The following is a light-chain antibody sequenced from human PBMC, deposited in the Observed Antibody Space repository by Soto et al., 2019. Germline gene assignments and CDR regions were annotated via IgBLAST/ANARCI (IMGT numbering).Light chain of an antibody. CDR3: QQYDSSPHT. Sequence: EIVLTQSPGTLSLSPGERATLSCRASQSVSSSHLAWYQQNPGQAPRLLIYGVSSRPTRIPDRFSGSGSGTDFTLTISRLEPEDFAVYYCQQYDSSPHTFGQGTKLEIK. CDR1: QSVSSSH. V-gene: IGKV3-20*01. CDR2: GVS. J-gene: IGKJ2*01.